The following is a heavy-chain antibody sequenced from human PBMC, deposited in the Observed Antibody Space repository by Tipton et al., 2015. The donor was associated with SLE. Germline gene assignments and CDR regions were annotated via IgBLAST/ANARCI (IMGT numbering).Heavy chain of an antibody. V-gene: IGHV4-61*02. CDR2: IYTSGST. CDR1: GGSISSGNYY. J-gene: IGHJ4*02. CDR3: TSGEPPDY. Sequence: TLSLTCTVSGGSISSGNYYWSWIRQPAGKGLEWIGRIYTSGSTNYNPSLKSRVTISVDTPKNQFSLKLSSVTAADTAVYYCTSGEPPDYWGQGTLGTVSS.